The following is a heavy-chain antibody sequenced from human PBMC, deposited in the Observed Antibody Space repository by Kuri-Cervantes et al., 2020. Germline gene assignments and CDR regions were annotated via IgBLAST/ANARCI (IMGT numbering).Heavy chain of an antibody. CDR2: INTNTGNP. Sequence: ASVKVSCKASGYTFTSYAMNWVRQAPGQGLEWMGWINTNTGNPTYAQGFTGRFVFSLDTSVSTAYLQISSLKAEDTAVYYCARSFRVVPAAMWGAPKQQLVDEDRGPMGYWGQGTLVTVSS. D-gene: IGHD2-2*01. CDR3: ARSFRVVPAAMWGAPKQQLVDEDRGPMGY. V-gene: IGHV7-4-1*02. CDR1: GYTFTSYA. J-gene: IGHJ4*02.